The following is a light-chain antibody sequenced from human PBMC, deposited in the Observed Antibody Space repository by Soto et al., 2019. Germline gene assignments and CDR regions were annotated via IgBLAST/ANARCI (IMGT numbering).Light chain of an antibody. V-gene: IGKV1-17*03. CDR3: LQHNSFPPT. J-gene: IGKJ5*01. CDR2: GAS. Sequence: DIQMTQSPSAMSASVGDRVTITCRASQDIGNYLAWFQQKPGEVPQRLIYGASSLQSGVPSRFSGSGSGTDFTLTINSLQPEDFATYYCLQHNSFPPTFGQGTRLDIK. CDR1: QDIGNY.